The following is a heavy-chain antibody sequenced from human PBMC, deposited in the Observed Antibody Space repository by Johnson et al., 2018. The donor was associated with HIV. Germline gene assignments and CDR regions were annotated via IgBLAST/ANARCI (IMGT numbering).Heavy chain of an antibody. CDR1: GFAFRSYA. D-gene: IGHD5-18*01. CDR2: ISYDGSNK. CDR3: ARVSLAYSYGYDAFDI. J-gene: IGHJ3*02. V-gene: IGHV3-30*14. Sequence: QVQLVESGGGLVQPGGSLRLSCAASGFAFRSYAMHWVRQAPGKGLEWVAVISYDGSNKYYADSVKGRFTISRDNSKNTLFLQMNSLRPEDTAVYYCARVSLAYSYGYDAFDIWGQGTMVTVSS.